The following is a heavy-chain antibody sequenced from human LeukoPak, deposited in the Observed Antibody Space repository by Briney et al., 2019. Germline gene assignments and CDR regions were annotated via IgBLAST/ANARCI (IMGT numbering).Heavy chain of an antibody. D-gene: IGHD2-21*01. J-gene: IGHJ4*02. CDR2: IKKDGTEE. V-gene: IGHV3-7*01. CDR1: GFTFSTYW. CDR3: ARGDRSFEY. Sequence: QPGGPLRLSCAASGFTFSTYWMTWLRQPPGKGLEWVANIKKDGTEEYYVTSGKGRLTISRATAKNSLSRQMQCLRPEDTAVYYCARGDRSFEYWGQGTLVTVSS.